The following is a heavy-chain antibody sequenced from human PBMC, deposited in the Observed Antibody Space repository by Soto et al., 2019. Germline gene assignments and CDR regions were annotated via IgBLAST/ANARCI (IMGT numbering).Heavy chain of an antibody. V-gene: IGHV3-23*01. D-gene: IGHD4-17*01. CDR3: AKYGGAYYKYYSMDV. J-gene: IGHJ6*02. CDR2: IISGGGAA. Sequence: GGSLRLSCAASGLTFTKYAMAWVRQAPEKGLEWVSAIISGGGAAYYADSVKGRFTISRDNSKNTLSLQMNSLRVEDTAVYYCAKYGGAYYKYYSMDVWGQGTTVTVSS. CDR1: GLTFTKYA.